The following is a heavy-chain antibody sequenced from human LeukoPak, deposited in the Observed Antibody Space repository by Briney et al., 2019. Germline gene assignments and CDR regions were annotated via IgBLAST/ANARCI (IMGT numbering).Heavy chain of an antibody. CDR3: ATGGRYYLDN. J-gene: IGHJ4*02. Sequence: GGSLRLSCAASGFTFSTSWMHWVRQAPGKGLVWVSRMNSDGSTTNYADSVKGRFTVSRDNAKNTLFLQMNIVRAEGTAVYYCATGGRYYLDNWGQGTLVTVSS. CDR1: GFTFSTSW. CDR2: MNSDGSTT. V-gene: IGHV3-74*01.